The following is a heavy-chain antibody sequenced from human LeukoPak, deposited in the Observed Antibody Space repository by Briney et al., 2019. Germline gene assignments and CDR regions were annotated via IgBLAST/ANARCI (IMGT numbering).Heavy chain of an antibody. V-gene: IGHV1-2*02. CDR2: INPNSGGT. CDR1: GYTFTGYY. D-gene: IGHD3-22*01. J-gene: IGHJ4*02. Sequence: GASVKVSCKASGYTFTGYYMHWVRQAPGQGLEWMGWINPNSGGTNYAQKFQGRVTTTRDTSISTAYMELSRLRSDDTAVYYCARSPYGARGSSGYYLFDYWGQGTLVTVSS. CDR3: ARSPYGARGSSGYYLFDY.